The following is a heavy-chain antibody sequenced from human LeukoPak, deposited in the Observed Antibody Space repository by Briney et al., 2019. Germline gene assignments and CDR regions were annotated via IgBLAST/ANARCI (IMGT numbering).Heavy chain of an antibody. CDR3: ARAICSSTSCYWDN. Sequence: SETLSLTCTVSGGSISSSSYYWGWIRQPPGKGLEWIGSIYYSGSTYYNPSLKSRVTISVDTSKNQFSLKLSSVTAADTAVYYCARAICSSTSCYWDNWGQGTLVTVSS. CDR2: IYYSGST. CDR1: GGSISSSSYY. J-gene: IGHJ4*02. V-gene: IGHV4-39*01. D-gene: IGHD2-2*01.